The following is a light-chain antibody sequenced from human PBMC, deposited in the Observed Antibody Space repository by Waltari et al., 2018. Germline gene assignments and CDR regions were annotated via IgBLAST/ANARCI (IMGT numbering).Light chain of an antibody. CDR2: RNN. CDR1: SNNLGYDG. V-gene: IGLV10-54*01. J-gene: IGLJ2*01. CDR3: SAWDTSLSAVV. Sequence: QAGLTQPPSVSKGLRQTATLTCTGNSNNLGYDGTPRLQQHQGHPPKTLSYRNNNRPSGISEGFSASRSGNTASLTITGLQPEDEADYYCSAWDTSLSAVVFGGGTKLIVL.